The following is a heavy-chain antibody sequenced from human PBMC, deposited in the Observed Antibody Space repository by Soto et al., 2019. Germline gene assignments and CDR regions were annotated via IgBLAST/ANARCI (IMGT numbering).Heavy chain of an antibody. J-gene: IGHJ4*02. V-gene: IGHV4-39*01. CDR3: ARITGRDLDY. Sequence: SETLSLTCTVSSGSISVTNVFWGWVRQPPGKGLEWIGNIDYSGTAYFSPSLATRVTFHVDTSKNQFSLTLYSVTAADTAVYYCARITGRDLDYWGQGILVTVSS. CDR2: IDYSGTA. CDR1: SGSISVTNVF. D-gene: IGHD1-20*01.